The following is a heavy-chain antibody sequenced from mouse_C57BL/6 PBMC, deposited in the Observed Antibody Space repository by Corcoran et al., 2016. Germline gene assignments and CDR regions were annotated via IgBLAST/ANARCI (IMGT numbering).Heavy chain of an antibody. Sequence: DVQLQESGPGLVKPSQSLSLTCSVTGYSITSGYYWNWIRQFPGNKLEWMGYISYDGSNNYNTSLKNRISITRDTSKNQFFLKLNSVTTEDTATYDCERGNYGNSGYFVIGGTGTAVTVSS. CDR2: ISYDGSN. V-gene: IGHV3-6*01. CDR3: ERGNYGNSGYFVI. D-gene: IGHD2-1*01. J-gene: IGHJ1*03. CDR1: GYSITSGYY.